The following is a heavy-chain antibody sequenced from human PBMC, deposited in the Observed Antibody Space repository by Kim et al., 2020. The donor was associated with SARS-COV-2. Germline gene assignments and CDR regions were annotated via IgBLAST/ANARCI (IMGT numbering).Heavy chain of an antibody. CDR1: GYSFTNYW. Sequence: GESLKISCKGSGYSFTNYWIGLVRQMPGKGLEWMGIIYPGDSDTRPSPPFQGQVTMSADKPINAAYLQWSSLKASDTAMYYCARVGDRVFGGGWYPGLWYFDLWGRGTLVTLSS. D-gene: IGHD6-19*01. J-gene: IGHJ2*01. CDR3: ARVGDRVFGGGWYPGLWYFDL. V-gene: IGHV5-51*04. CDR2: IYPGDSDT.